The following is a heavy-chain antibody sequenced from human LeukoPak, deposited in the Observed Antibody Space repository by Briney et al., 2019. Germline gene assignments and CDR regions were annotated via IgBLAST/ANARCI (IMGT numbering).Heavy chain of an antibody. CDR3: AKEYGSGSYYYDY. CDR1: GFTFSSYA. D-gene: IGHD3-10*01. J-gene: IGHJ4*02. Sequence: PGGSLRLSCAASGFTFSSYAMTWVRQAPGKGLEWGSALSGSGGSTYYADSVKGRFTISRDNSKNTLYLQMNNQRAEDTAVYYCAKEYGSGSYYYDYWGQGTLVTVSS. V-gene: IGHV3-23*01. CDR2: LSGSGGST.